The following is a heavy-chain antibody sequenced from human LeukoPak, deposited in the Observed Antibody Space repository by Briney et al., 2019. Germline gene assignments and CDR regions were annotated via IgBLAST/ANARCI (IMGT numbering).Heavy chain of an antibody. V-gene: IGHV4-4*07. CDR1: SGAIRSHY. CDR2: IYSSGYT. CDR3: ARGEHSVDS. J-gene: IGHJ4*02. Sequence: SETLSLTCTVSSGAIRSHYWNWIRQPAGKGLEWIGRIYSSGYTNDNPSLKSRITMSVDMSKNQFSLRLNSVTAADTAVYYCARGEHSVDSWGQGMLVTVSS. D-gene: IGHD1/OR15-1a*01.